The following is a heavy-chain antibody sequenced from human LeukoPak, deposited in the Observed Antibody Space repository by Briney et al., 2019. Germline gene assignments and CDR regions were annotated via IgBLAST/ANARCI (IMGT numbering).Heavy chain of an antibody. CDR1: GFTFSSSS. J-gene: IGHJ4*02. CDR2: ISSSSSTI. V-gene: IGHV3-48*02. CDR3: ARYFDS. Sequence: GGSLRLSCGVSGFTFSSSSMNWVRQAPGKGLDWVSYISSSSSTIYYADSVKGRFTISRDNAKNSLYLKMNSLRDEDTAVYYCARYFDSWGQGTLVTVSS.